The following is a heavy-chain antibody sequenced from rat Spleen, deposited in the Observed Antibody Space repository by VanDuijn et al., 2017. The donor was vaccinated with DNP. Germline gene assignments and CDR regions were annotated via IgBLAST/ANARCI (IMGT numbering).Heavy chain of an antibody. J-gene: IGHJ2*01. CDR1: GFSLTNNS. D-gene: IGHD1-7*01. CDR2: VWSGGNT. V-gene: IGHV2-1*01. Sequence: QVQLKESGPGLVQPSQTLSLTCTVSGFSLTNNSVHWVRQSPGGGLEWIGAVWSGGNTDYISGLKSRLNISRDTSKSQVFLKMNSLQIEATAIYFCARFYGYHYYFDYWGQGVMVTVSS. CDR3: ARFYGYHYYFDY.